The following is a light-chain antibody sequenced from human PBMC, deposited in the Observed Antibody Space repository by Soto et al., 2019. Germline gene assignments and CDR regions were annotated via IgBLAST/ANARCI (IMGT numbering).Light chain of an antibody. CDR2: GAS. V-gene: IGKV3-15*01. J-gene: IGKJ1*01. CDR1: QSVSSN. Sequence: EIVMTQSPATLSVSPGERATLSCRASQSVSSNLAWYQQKPGQAPRLLIYGASPRATGIPARFSGSGSGTDLTLTLRSLQSEDFAGYYCQQYNNWPQTFGQGTQVQI. CDR3: QQYNNWPQT.